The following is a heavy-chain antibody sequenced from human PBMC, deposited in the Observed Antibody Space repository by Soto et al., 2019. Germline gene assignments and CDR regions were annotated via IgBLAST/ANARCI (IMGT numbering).Heavy chain of an antibody. V-gene: IGHV3-21*01. D-gene: IGHD2-2*01. J-gene: IGHJ5*02. CDR2: ISSSSSYI. CDR3: DRDSVEYCSSTSFLTINWLDX. Sequence: GRSLRLSCAASGFTFSSYSMNWVRQAPGKCLEWVSSISSSSSYICYGYSVKVRFTISRDNAKDSLYLQMNSLRAEDTAVYYCDRDSVEYCSSTSFLTINWLDXWGQGPMVTVPX. CDR1: GFTFSSYS.